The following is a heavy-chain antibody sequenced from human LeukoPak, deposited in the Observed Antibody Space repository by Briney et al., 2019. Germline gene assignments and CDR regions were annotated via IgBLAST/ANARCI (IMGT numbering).Heavy chain of an antibody. Sequence: TGGSLRLSCAASGFTFSNHWMHWVRQAPAKGLVWVSRINSDMSSTNYADSVKGRFTISRDNAKNTLYLQMNSLRAEDTAVYYCARDIAVSGNYFDYWGQGTLVTVSS. CDR1: GFTFSNHW. CDR3: ARDIAVSGNYFDY. D-gene: IGHD6-19*01. CDR2: INSDMSST. J-gene: IGHJ4*02. V-gene: IGHV3-74*01.